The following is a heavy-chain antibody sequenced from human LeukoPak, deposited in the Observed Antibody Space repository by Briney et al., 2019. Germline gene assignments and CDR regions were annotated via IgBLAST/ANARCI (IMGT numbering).Heavy chain of an antibody. D-gene: IGHD3-3*01. J-gene: IGHJ4*02. CDR3: ARETRYYDFWSGYHFDY. CDR1: GGSFSGYY. CDR2: INHSGST. V-gene: IGHV4-34*01. Sequence: SETLSLTCAVYGGSFSGYYWSWIRQPPGKGLEWIGEINHSGSTNYNPSLKSRVTISVDTSKNQFSLKLSSVTTADTAVYYCARETRYYDFWSGYHFDYWGQGTLVTVSS.